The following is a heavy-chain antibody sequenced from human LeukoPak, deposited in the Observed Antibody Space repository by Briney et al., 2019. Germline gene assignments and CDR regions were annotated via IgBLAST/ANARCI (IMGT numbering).Heavy chain of an antibody. CDR1: GGSISSGSYY. V-gene: IGHV4-61*02. CDR2: IYTSGST. CDR3: ARVASVPAATFDY. Sequence: SETLSLTCTVSGGSISSGSYYWRWIRQPAGKGLEWIGRIYTSGSTNYNPSLKSRVTISVDTSKNQFSLKLSSVTATDTAVYYCARVASVPAATFDYWGQGTLVTVSS. D-gene: IGHD2-2*01. J-gene: IGHJ4*02.